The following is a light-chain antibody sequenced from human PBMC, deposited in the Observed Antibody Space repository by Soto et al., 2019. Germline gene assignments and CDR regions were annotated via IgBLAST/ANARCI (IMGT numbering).Light chain of an antibody. V-gene: IGKV1-9*01. Sequence: IQLTQSPSSLSASVGDRVTITCRASQGISSFLAWYQQKPGKAPKLLIYGASTLQSGVPSRFSGSGSGTDFTLTRVSLQPEDFATYYCQQLNSFPIPFGPGTKVDIK. CDR2: GAS. J-gene: IGKJ3*01. CDR3: QQLNSFPIP. CDR1: QGISSF.